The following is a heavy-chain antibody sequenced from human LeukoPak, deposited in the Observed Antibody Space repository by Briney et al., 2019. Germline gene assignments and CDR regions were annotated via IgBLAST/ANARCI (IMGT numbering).Heavy chain of an antibody. V-gene: IGHV3-48*04. CDR1: GFTFSSYS. Sequence: PGGSLRLSCAASGFTFSSYSMNWVRQAPGKGLEWVSHITASGTAMFYADSVKGRFTISRDNAKNSLYLQMNSLRAEDTAVYYCARDPPRDYDILTGLPFDPWGQGTLVTVSS. CDR3: ARDPPRDYDILTGLPFDP. J-gene: IGHJ5*02. D-gene: IGHD3-9*01. CDR2: ITASGTAM.